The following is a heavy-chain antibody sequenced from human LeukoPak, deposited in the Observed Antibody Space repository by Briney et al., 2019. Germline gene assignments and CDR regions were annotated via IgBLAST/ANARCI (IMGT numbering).Heavy chain of an antibody. J-gene: IGHJ4*02. CDR1: GGSFSGYY. V-gene: IGHV4-34*01. Sequence: SGTLPLTCAVYGGSFSGYYWSWIRQPPGKWLEWIGAINHSGSTNYNPSLKSRVTISVDTSKNQFSLKLSSVTAADTAVYYCASRPLTYAYDSSGYYNYWGQGTLATVSS. D-gene: IGHD3-22*01. CDR3: ASRPLTYAYDSSGYYNY. CDR2: INHSGST.